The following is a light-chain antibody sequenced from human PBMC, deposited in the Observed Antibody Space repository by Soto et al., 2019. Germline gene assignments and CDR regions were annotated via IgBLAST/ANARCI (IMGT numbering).Light chain of an antibody. J-gene: IGKJ3*01. Sequence: DIQLTQSPSSLSASVGDRVTITCRASQGINNYLAWYQQKPGKGPKLLIYSASTLQSGGPSRFSGSRSGKDFTLTISSRQPEDVATYYCQKYTRALFTFGPGTKVDIK. CDR2: SAS. CDR3: QKYTRALFT. V-gene: IGKV1-27*01. CDR1: QGINNY.